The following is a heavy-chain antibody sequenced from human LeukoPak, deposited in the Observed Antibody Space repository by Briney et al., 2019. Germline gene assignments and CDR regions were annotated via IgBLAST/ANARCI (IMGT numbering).Heavy chain of an antibody. Sequence: GASETVSCKASGYTFSSYYMHWVRQAPGQGLEWMGGIIPIFGTANYAQKFQGRVTITADESTSTAYMELSSLRSEDTAVYYCARDMGGSYAGGFQHWGQGTLVTVS. J-gene: IGHJ1*01. CDR2: IIPIFGTA. CDR1: GYTFSSYY. D-gene: IGHD1-26*01. CDR3: ARDMGGSYAGGFQH. V-gene: IGHV1-69*13.